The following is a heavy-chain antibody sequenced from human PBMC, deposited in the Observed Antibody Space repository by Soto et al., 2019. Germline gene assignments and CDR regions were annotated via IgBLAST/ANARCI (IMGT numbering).Heavy chain of an antibody. CDR3: ARRGWNTSFYYYYGMDV. D-gene: IGHD2-2*01. J-gene: IGHJ6*02. V-gene: IGHV3-13*01. CDR2: IGTAGDT. Sequence: GGSLRLSCAASGFTFSSYDMHWVRQATGKGLEWVSAIGTAGDTYYPGSVKGRFTISSENAKNSLYLQMNSLSAEDTAVYYCARRGWNTSFYYYYGMDVWGQGTTVTVSS. CDR1: GFTFSSYD.